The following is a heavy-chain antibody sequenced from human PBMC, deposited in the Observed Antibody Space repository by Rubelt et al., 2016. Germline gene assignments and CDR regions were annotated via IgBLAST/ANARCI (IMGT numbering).Heavy chain of an antibody. CDR1: GGTFSSYA. J-gene: IGHJ4*02. CDR3: ARVQYSSGWYFDY. CDR2: IIPIFGTG. Sequence: QVQLVQSGAEVKKHGSSVKVSCKASGGTFSSYAINWVRQAPGQGLEWMGGIIPIFGTGNYAQNIQGRVTITAYESTSTAYMELSSLRSEDTAVYYCARVQYSSGWYFDYWGQGTLVTVSS. V-gene: IGHV1-69*12. D-gene: IGHD6-19*01.